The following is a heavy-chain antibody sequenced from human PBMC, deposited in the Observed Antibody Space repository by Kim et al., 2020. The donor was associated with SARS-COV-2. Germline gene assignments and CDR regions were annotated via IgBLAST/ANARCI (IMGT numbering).Heavy chain of an antibody. D-gene: IGHD6-19*01. Sequence: NYNPSLKSRVTISVDTSKNQFSLKLSSVTAADTAVYYCARLGRVPDAFDIWGQGTMVTVSS. V-gene: IGHV4-59*01. J-gene: IGHJ3*02. CDR3: ARLGRVPDAFDI.